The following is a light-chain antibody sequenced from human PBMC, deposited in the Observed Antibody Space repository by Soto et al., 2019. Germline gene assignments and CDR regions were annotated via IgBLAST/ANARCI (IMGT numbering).Light chain of an antibody. CDR1: SSDVGAYNY. CDR2: DVS. V-gene: IGLV2-11*01. Sequence: QSALTQPASVSGSPGQSITISCTGTSSDVGAYNYVSWYQQYPDKAPKLVIYDVSRRPSGVPDRFSGSKSGNTASLTISGLPAEDEADYYCCSYAGSYTYVFGTGTKLTVL. J-gene: IGLJ1*01. CDR3: CSYAGSYTYV.